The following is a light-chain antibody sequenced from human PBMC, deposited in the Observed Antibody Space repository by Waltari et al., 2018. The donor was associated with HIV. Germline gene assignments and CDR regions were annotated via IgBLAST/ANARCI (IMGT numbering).Light chain of an antibody. CDR2: EVS. CDR3: SSFTTSNSLL. CDR1: SSDLGAYNY. J-gene: IGLJ2*01. V-gene: IGLV2-14*01. Sequence: QSALTQPASVSGSPGQSITVSCTGTSSDLGAYNYVFWYQQTPGTAPKLVIYEVSNRPSGISYRFSGSKSGNTASLTISGLQTEDEGDYYCSSFTTSNSLLFGGGTKVTVL.